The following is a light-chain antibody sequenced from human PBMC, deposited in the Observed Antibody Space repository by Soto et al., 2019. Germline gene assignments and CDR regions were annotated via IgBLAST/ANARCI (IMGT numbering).Light chain of an antibody. Sequence: QAVLTQPPSVSGAPGQGVTISCTGGSSNIGAGYDVHWYQQLPGTAPKLLIYGKTNQPSGVPDRFSGSKSGTSASLAITGLQAEDDADYYCQSYDSSLSGVVFGGGTKLTVL. V-gene: IGLV1-40*01. J-gene: IGLJ2*01. CDR3: QSYDSSLSGVV. CDR2: GKT. CDR1: SSNIGAGYD.